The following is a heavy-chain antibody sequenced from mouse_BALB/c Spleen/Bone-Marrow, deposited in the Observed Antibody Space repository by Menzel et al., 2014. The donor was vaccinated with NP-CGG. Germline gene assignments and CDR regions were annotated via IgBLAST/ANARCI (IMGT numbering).Heavy chain of an antibody. CDR3: ARWEYYARDY. D-gene: IGHD4-1*01. V-gene: IGHV14-3*02. CDR2: IDPANGNT. CDR1: GFNIKDTY. J-gene: IGHJ4*01. Sequence: VQLKESGAELVKPGASVKLSCTASGFNIKDTYMHWVKQRPEQGLEWIGRIDPANGNTKYDPKFQGKATITADTSSNTAYLQLSRLTSEDTAVYYCARWEYYARDYWGQGTSVTVSS.